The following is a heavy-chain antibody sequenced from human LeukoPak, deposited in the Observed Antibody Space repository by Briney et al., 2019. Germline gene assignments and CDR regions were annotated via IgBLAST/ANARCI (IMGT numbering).Heavy chain of an antibody. CDR3: AKGGGNSPYYYYYMDV. V-gene: IGHV3-23*01. Sequence: GGSLRLSCAASGFTFSSYGMTWVRQAPGKGLEWVSAITGSGGSIYYADSVKGRFTISRDNSKNTLYLQMNSLRAEDTALYYCAKGGGNSPYYYYYMDVWGKGTTVTISS. CDR2: ITGSGGSI. CDR1: GFTFSSYG. D-gene: IGHD4-23*01. J-gene: IGHJ6*03.